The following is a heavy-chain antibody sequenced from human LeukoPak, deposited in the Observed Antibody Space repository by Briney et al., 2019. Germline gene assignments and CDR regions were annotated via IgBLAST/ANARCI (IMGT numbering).Heavy chain of an antibody. Sequence: SETLSLTCTVSGGSISSSSYYWGWIRQPPGKGLEWIGSIYYSGSTYYNPSLKSRVTISVDTSKNQFSLKLSSVTAADTAVYYCARRRGCSGGSCYSTWFDPWGQGTLVTVSS. CDR2: IYYSGST. CDR3: ARRRGCSGGSCYSTWFDP. J-gene: IGHJ5*02. V-gene: IGHV4-39*01. CDR1: GGSISSSSYY. D-gene: IGHD2-15*01.